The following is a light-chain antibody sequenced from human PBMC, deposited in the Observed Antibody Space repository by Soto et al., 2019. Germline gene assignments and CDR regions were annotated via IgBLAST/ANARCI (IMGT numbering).Light chain of an antibody. J-gene: IGKJ2*01. Sequence: EIVLTQSPGTLSLSPGERATLSCRASQSVSSSYLAWYQQKPGQAPRLLIYGASSRATGIPDRFSGSGSGTDSTLTISRLEPQDFAVYYFQQYGSSPPYTFGQGTKQEIK. CDR2: GAS. V-gene: IGKV3-20*01. CDR1: QSVSSSY. CDR3: QQYGSSPPYT.